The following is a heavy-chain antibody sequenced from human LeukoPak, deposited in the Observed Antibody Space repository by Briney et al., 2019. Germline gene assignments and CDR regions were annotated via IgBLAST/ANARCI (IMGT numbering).Heavy chain of an antibody. D-gene: IGHD2-2*02. V-gene: IGHV1-2*06. J-gene: IGHJ4*02. CDR2: INPNSGVT. CDR3: ARPNCRTTSCYIDY. CDR1: GYTFTGSY. Sequence: GASVKVSCRASGYTFTGSYIHWVRQAPGQGLEWMGRINPNSGVTIYAQKFQGRVTMTRDTSISTAYMELSRLRSDDTAVYYCARPNCRTTSCYIDYWGQGTLVTVSS.